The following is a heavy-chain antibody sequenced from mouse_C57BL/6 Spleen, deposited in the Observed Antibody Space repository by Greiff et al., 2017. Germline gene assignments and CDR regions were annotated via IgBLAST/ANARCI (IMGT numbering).Heavy chain of an antibody. Sequence: QVHVKQSGAELVKPGASVKLSCKASGYTFTEYTIHWVKQRSGQGLEWIGWFYPGSGSIKYNEKFKDKATLTADKSSSTVYMELSRLTSEDSAVYFCARHEEDYGNYSWFAYWGQGTLVTVSA. CDR2: FYPGSGSI. CDR3: ARHEEDYGNYSWFAY. CDR1: GYTFTEYT. D-gene: IGHD2-1*01. V-gene: IGHV1-62-2*01. J-gene: IGHJ3*01.